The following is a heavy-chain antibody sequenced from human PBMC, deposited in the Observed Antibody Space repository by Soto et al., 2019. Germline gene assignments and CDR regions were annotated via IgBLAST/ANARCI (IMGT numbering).Heavy chain of an antibody. CDR1: GYTFTSYY. D-gene: IGHD3-10*01. CDR2: INPSGGST. CDR3: ARVGATGSYYMNLLDY. V-gene: IGHV1-46*03. J-gene: IGHJ4*02. Sequence: ASVKVSCKASGYTFTSYYMHWVRQAPGQGLEWMGIINPSGGSTSYAQKFQGRVTMTRDTSTSTVYMELSSLRSEDTAVYYCARVGATGSYYMNLLDYWGQGTLVTVSS.